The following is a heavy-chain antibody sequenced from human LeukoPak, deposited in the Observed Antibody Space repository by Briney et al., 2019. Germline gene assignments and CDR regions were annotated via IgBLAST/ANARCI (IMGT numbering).Heavy chain of an antibody. CDR3: ARALGWSEAFDI. V-gene: IGHV4-59*01. Sequence: SETLSLTCTVSGGSISSYYWSWIRQPPGKGLEWIGYIYYSGSTNYNPSLKSRVTISVDTSKNQFSLKLSSVTAADTAVYYCARALGWSEAFDIWGQGTMVTVSS. J-gene: IGHJ3*02. D-gene: IGHD7-27*01. CDR1: GGSISSYY. CDR2: IYYSGST.